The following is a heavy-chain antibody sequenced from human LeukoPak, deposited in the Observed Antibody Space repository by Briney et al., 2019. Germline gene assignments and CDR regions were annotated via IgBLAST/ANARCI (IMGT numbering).Heavy chain of an antibody. Sequence: PGGSLRLSCAAPGFSVSSNHMNWVRQAPGKGLEWVSVIYISGTVYYADSVKGRFTISRDNSKNTLFLQMNSLRADDTAVYYCARAPERGGHSCSPDYWGQGTLVTVSS. D-gene: IGHD6-6*01. J-gene: IGHJ4*02. CDR1: GFSVSSNH. V-gene: IGHV3-53*01. CDR3: ARAPERGGHSCSPDY. CDR2: IYISGTV.